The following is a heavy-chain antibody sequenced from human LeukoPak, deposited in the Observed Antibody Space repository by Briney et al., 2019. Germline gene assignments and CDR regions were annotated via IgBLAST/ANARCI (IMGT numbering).Heavy chain of an antibody. V-gene: IGHV1-18*04. Sequence: GASVKVSCKASGYTFTSYGISWVRQAPGQGLEWMGWTSAYNGNTNYAQKLQGRVTMTTDTSTSTAYMELRSLRSDDTAVYYCARSRGIVVVPAAMGPLDYRGQGTLVTVSS. CDR1: GYTFTSYG. J-gene: IGHJ4*02. D-gene: IGHD2-2*01. CDR2: TSAYNGNT. CDR3: ARSRGIVVVPAAMGPLDY.